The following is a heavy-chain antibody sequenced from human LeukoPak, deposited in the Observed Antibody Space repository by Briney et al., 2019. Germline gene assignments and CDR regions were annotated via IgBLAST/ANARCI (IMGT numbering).Heavy chain of an antibody. CDR2: ISWNSGSI. CDR3: AKEGGSTVLFDY. CDR1: GFTFDDYA. J-gene: IGHJ4*02. Sequence: PGGSLRLSCAASGFTFDDYAMHWVRQALGKGLEWVSGISWNSGSIGYADSVKGRFTISRDNAKNSLYLQMNSLRAEDTALYYCAKEGGSTVLFDYWGQGTLVTVSS. D-gene: IGHD5-12*01. V-gene: IGHV3-9*01.